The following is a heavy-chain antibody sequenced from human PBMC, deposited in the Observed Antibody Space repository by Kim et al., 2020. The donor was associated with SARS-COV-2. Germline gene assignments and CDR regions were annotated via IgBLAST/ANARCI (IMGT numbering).Heavy chain of an antibody. CDR2: T. Sequence: TTYADSVQGRFTISRDNEKNTLYLQMNSLTAEDTAVYFCAKVFTWFDPWGQGTLVAVSS. D-gene: IGHD3-16*01. CDR3: AKVFTWFDP. J-gene: IGHJ5*02. V-gene: IGHV3-74*01.